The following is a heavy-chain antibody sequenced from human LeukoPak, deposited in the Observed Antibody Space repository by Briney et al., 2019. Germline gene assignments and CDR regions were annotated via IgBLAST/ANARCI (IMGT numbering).Heavy chain of an antibody. Sequence: SAPLSLTCTVSGGSISSYYWSWIRQPPGKGLEWIGYIYYSGSTNYNPSLKSRVTISVDTSKNQFSLKLSSVTAADTAVYYCASSTVTTGRQTGYWYFDLWGRGTLVTVSS. CDR2: IYYSGST. J-gene: IGHJ2*01. CDR1: GGSISSYY. V-gene: IGHV4-59*08. D-gene: IGHD4-11*01. CDR3: ASSTVTTGRQTGYWYFDL.